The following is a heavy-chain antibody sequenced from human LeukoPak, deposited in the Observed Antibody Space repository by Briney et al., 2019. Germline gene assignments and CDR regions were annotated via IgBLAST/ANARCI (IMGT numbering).Heavy chain of an antibody. CDR1: GGTFSSYA. J-gene: IGHJ5*02. D-gene: IGHD2-2*01. V-gene: IGHV1-69*05. CDR3: ARGIVVVPATWFDP. CDR2: IIPIFGTA. Sequence: SVTVSFKASGGTFSSYAISWVRQAPGQGLEWMGGIIPIFGTANYAQKFQGRVTITTDESTSTAYMELSSLRSEDTAVYYCARGIVVVPATWFDPWGQGTLVTVSS.